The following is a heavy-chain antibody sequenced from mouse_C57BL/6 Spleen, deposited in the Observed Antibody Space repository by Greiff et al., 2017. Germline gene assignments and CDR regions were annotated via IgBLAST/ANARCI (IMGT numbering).Heavy chain of an antibody. J-gene: IGHJ2*01. D-gene: IGHD1-1*01. V-gene: IGHV1-80*01. Sequence: VQLVESGAELVKPGASVKISCKASGYAFSSYWMNWVKQRPGKGLEWIGQIYPGDGDTNYNGKFKGKATLTADKSSSTAYMQLSSLTSEDSAVYFCARRYGSSYEYFDYWGQGTTLTVSS. CDR3: ARRYGSSYEYFDY. CDR2: IYPGDGDT. CDR1: GYAFSSYW.